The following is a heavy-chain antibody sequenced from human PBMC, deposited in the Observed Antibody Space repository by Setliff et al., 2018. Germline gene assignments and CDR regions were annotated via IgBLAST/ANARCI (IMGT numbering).Heavy chain of an antibody. D-gene: IGHD6-13*01. J-gene: IGHJ4*02. CDR3: ARAGSAAAGRKGVFEH. CDR1: GYTFTTYG. Sequence: RASVKVSCKASGYTFTTYGISWVRQAPGQGLEWMGYINTNNGATYYAHKVQGRLTMTTDTSTSTAYMELRSLRSDDTAVYYCARAGSAAAGRKGVFEHWGQGSLVTVSS. CDR2: INTNNGAT. V-gene: IGHV1-18*01.